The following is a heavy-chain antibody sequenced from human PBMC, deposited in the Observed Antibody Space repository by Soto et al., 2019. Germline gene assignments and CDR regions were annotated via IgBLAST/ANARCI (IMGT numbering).Heavy chain of an antibody. CDR1: GGTFSSYA. V-gene: IGHV1-69*13. J-gene: IGHJ6*02. D-gene: IGHD6-6*01. Sequence: GASVKVSCKASGGTFSSYAISWVRQAPGQGLEWMGGIIPIFGTANYAQKFQGRVTITADESTSTAYMGLSSLRSEDTAVYYCARDSWGIAARPKYYYYGMDVWGQGTPVTV. CDR3: ARDSWGIAARPKYYYYGMDV. CDR2: IIPIFGTA.